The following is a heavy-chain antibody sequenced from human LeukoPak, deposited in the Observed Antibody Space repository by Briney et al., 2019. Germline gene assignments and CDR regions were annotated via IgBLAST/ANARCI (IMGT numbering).Heavy chain of an antibody. CDR3: AKDLCSTVVTPLCWYFDL. CDR2: ISYDGSNK. CDR1: GFTFSSYG. V-gene: IGHV3-30*18. J-gene: IGHJ2*01. Sequence: QTGKSLRLSCAASGFTFSSYGMHWVRQAPGKGLEWVAVISYDGSNKYYADSVKGRFTISRDNSKNTLYLQMNSLRAEDTAVYYCAKDLCSTVVTPLCWYFDLWGRGTLVTVSS. D-gene: IGHD4-23*01.